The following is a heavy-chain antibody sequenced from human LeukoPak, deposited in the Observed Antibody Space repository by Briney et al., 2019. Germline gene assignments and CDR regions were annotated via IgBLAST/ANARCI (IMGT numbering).Heavy chain of an antibody. CDR1: GGSTSSGGYY. D-gene: IGHD3-22*01. CDR2: IYYSGST. CDR3: ASNYYDSSGYYPFDY. V-gene: IGHV4-31*03. Sequence: SETLSLTCTVSGGSTSSGGYYWSWIRQHPGKGLEWIGYIYYSGSTYYNPSLKSRVTISVDTSKNQFSLKLSSVTAADTAVYYCASNYYDSSGYYPFDYWGQGTLVTVSS. J-gene: IGHJ4*02.